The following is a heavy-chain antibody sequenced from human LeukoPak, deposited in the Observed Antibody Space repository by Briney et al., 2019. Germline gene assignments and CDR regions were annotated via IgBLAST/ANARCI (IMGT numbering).Heavy chain of an antibody. J-gene: IGHJ4*02. CDR2: IRYDGSNK. Sequence: PGGSLRLSCAASGFTFSSYGMHWVRQAPGKGLEWVAFIRYDGSNKYYADSVKGRFTISRDNSKNTLYLQMNSLRAEDTAVYYCAKDLFVVVPAANYFDYWGQGTLVTVS. CDR3: AKDLFVVVPAANYFDY. V-gene: IGHV3-30*02. D-gene: IGHD2-2*01. CDR1: GFTFSSYG.